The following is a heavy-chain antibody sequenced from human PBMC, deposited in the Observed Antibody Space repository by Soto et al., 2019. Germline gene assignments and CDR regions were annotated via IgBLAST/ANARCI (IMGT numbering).Heavy chain of an antibody. Sequence: SETLSLTCAVSGGSISSGGYSWSWIRQPPGKGLEWIGYIYHSGSPYYNPSLKSRVTISVDRSKNQFSLKLSSVTAADTAVYYCARDNYGGNTGCFDAWGQGTLVTVSS. D-gene: IGHD4-17*01. CDR1: GGSISSGGYS. J-gene: IGHJ5*02. V-gene: IGHV4-30-2*01. CDR2: IYHSGSP. CDR3: ARDNYGGNTGCFDA.